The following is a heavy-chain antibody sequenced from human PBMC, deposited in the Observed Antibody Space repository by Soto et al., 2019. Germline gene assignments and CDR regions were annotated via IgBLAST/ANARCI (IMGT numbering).Heavy chain of an antibody. V-gene: IGHV3-9*01. Sequence: EVQLVESGGGLVQPGRSLRLSCAASGFTFDDYAMHWVRQAPGKGLEWVSGISWNSGSIGYADAVKGRFTISRDNAKNSLYLQMNSLRAEDTALYYCAKDIARSVMRIWEGMDVLGQGTTVTVSS. J-gene: IGHJ6*02. CDR1: GFTFDDYA. D-gene: IGHD1-26*01. CDR3: AKDIARSVMRIWEGMDV. CDR2: ISWNSGSI.